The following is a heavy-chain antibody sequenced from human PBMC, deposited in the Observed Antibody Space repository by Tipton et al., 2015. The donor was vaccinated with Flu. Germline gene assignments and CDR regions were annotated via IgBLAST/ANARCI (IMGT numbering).Heavy chain of an antibody. CDR3: ARAFYADSSGYYSR. Sequence: TLSLTCAVYGGSFSGYYWSWIRQPPGMGLEWIGEITHSGGTNYNPSLESRVTISVDTSKNQFSLKLTSVTAADTAVYYCARAFYADSSGYYSRWGQGTLVTVSS. CDR2: ITHSGGT. CDR1: GGSFSGYY. D-gene: IGHD3-22*01. V-gene: IGHV4-34*01. J-gene: IGHJ4*02.